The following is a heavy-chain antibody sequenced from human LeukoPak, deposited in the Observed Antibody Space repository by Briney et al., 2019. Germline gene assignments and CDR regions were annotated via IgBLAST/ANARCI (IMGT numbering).Heavy chain of an antibody. V-gene: IGHV3-21*01. D-gene: IGHD3-10*01. Sequence: GGSLRLSCAASGFTFSSYSMNWVRQAPGKGLEWVSSISSSSSYIYYADSVKGRFTISRDNAKNSLYLQMNSLRAEDTAVYYCARDRETYYYGSGSYYPDYWGRGTLVTVSS. J-gene: IGHJ4*02. CDR3: ARDRETYYYGSGSYYPDY. CDR1: GFTFSSYS. CDR2: ISSSSSYI.